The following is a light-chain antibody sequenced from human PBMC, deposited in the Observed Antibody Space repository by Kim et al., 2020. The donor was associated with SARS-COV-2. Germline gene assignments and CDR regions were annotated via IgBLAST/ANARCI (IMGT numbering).Light chain of an antibody. CDR3: QQRSNWPPIT. CDR1: QSRSRF. CDR2: DAY. Sequence: SPGERATRAWRARQSRSRFLAWYQQKPGQPPRVRIYDAYNRATGIPARFSGSGSGTDFTLTNSSLEPEDFAIYYCQQRSNWPPITFGQGTRLEIK. V-gene: IGKV3-11*01. J-gene: IGKJ5*01.